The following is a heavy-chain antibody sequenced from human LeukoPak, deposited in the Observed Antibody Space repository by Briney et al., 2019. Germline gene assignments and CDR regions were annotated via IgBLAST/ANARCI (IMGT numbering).Heavy chain of an antibody. CDR3: ARGGYSSSWYEVHYLYYYMDV. D-gene: IGHD6-13*01. V-gene: IGHV1-46*01. CDR2: INPSGGRT. Sequence: ASVKVSCNASGYTFTGYYLHWVRQAPGQGLEWMGIINPSGGRTSYAQKVQGRVTITRDMSTSTVYMELSSLRSEDTAVYYCARGGYSSSWYEVHYLYYYMDVWGKGTTVTVSS. J-gene: IGHJ6*03. CDR1: GYTFTGYY.